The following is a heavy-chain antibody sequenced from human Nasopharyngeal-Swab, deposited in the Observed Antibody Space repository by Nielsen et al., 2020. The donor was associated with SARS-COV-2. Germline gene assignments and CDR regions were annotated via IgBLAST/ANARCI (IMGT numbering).Heavy chain of an antibody. D-gene: IGHD3-22*01. J-gene: IGHJ5*02. Sequence: SETLSLTCAVYGGSFSGYYWSWIRQPPGKGLEWIGRIYTSGSTNYNPSLKSRVTMSVDTSKNQFSLKLSSVTAADTAVYYCARDYDYYDSSGNSNWFDPWGQGTLVTVSS. CDR1: GGSFSGYY. V-gene: IGHV4-4*07. CDR3: ARDYDYYDSSGNSNWFDP. CDR2: IYTSGST.